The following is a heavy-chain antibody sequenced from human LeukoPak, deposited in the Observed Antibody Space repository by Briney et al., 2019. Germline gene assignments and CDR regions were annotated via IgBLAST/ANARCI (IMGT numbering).Heavy chain of an antibody. J-gene: IGHJ4*02. CDR3: ARATVLATVTGAWGY. CDR1: GYIFTSYG. V-gene: IGHV1-18*01. D-gene: IGHD4-17*01. Sequence: ASVKVSCKASGYIFTSYGISWVRQAPGQGLEWMGWISAYNGNTNYAQKFQGRVTVTTDTSTSTAYMELRSLRSDDTAVYYCARATVLATVTGAWGYWGQGTLVTVSS. CDR2: ISAYNGNT.